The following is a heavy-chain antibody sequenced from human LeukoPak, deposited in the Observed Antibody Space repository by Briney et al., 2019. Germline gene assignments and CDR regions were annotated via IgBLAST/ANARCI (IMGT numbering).Heavy chain of an antibody. J-gene: IGHJ3*02. CDR1: GGSISSYY. Sequence: SETLSLTCTVSGGSISSYYWSWIRQPPGKGLEWIGYIYYSGSTNYNPSLKSRVTISVDTSKNQFSLKLSSVTAADTAVYYCARYPESETYYYDSSGYSDAFDIWGQGTMVTVSS. V-gene: IGHV4-59*01. CDR2: IYYSGST. D-gene: IGHD3-22*01. CDR3: ARYPESETYYYDSSGYSDAFDI.